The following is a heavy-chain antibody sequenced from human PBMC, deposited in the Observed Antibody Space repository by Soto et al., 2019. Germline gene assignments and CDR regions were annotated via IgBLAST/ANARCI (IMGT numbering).Heavy chain of an antibody. CDR2: LYDVDGS. CDR1: GLTISGKKY. CDR3: ARKTTALRGGY. J-gene: IGHJ4*02. V-gene: IGHV3-53*01. D-gene: IGHD4-17*01. Sequence: DVQLVESGGGLIQPGESLRLSCAAFGLTISGKKYVAWVRQAPGKGLEWVSALYDVDGSFYADSVKGRFTTSSDSSKTTVYLQMNSLRAEDTAVYYCARKTTALRGGYWGQGTLVTVSS.